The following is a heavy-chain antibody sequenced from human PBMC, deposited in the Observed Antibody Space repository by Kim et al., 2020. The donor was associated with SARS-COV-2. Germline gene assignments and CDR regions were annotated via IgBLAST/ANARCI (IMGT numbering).Heavy chain of an antibody. CDR3: ARVQEYYDSSGGYYFDY. CDR1: GFTFSSYW. V-gene: IGHV3-7*01. J-gene: IGHJ4*02. D-gene: IGHD3-22*01. CDR2: IKQDGSEK. Sequence: GGSLRLSCAASGFTFSSYWMSWVRQAPGKGLEWVANIKQDGSEKYYVDSVKGRFTISRDNAKNSLYLQMNSLRAEDTAVYYCARVQEYYDSSGGYYFDYWGQGTLVTVSS.